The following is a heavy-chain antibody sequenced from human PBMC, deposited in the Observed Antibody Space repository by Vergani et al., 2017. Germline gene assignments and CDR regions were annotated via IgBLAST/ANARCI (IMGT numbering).Heavy chain of an antibody. CDR1: GFTFSTYD. D-gene: IGHD1-7*01. Sequence: EVQLMESGGGWAQPGGSLRLSCAASGFTFSTYDMHWVRQATGKGLEWVSAIGTAGDTYYPASVRGRFTVSRDNSKNTLYLEMNRLNVDDTAIYYCGKTQGTVVGTWWFDPWGQGTPVTVSS. V-gene: IGHV3-13*01. CDR3: GKTQGTVVGTWWFDP. J-gene: IGHJ5*02. CDR2: IGTAGDT.